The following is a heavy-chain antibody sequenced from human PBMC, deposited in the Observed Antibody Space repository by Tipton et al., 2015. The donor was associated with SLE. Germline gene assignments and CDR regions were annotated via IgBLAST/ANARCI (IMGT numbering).Heavy chain of an antibody. D-gene: IGHD6-13*01. V-gene: IGHV3-23*03. CDR2: IYSGGLT. J-gene: IGHJ6*02. Sequence: GSLRLSCEASGFNFANYAMNWVRQAPGKGLEWVSVIYSGGLTYYEDSVRGRFTISRDNSKNTLYLQMNSLRAEDTALYYCASQQSYYYAMDVWGQGTTVTVSS. CDR1: GFNFANYA. CDR3: ASQQSYYYAMDV.